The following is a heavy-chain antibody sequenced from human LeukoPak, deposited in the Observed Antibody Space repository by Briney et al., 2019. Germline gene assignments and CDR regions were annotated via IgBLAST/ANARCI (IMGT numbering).Heavy chain of an antibody. J-gene: IGHJ3*02. V-gene: IGHV4-59*01. CDR2: IYYSGST. CDR1: GGSISSYY. Sequence: PSETLSLTCSVSGGSISSYYWTWVRQPPGKGLEWIGYIYYSGSTNYNPSLKSRVTMSVDTSKNQFSLKLSSVTAADTAVYYCAREVLSAFDIWGQGTMVTVSA. D-gene: IGHD1-14*01. CDR3: AREVLSAFDI.